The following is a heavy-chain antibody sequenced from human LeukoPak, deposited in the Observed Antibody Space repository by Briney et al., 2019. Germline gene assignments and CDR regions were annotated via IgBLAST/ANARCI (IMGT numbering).Heavy chain of an antibody. Sequence: PGGSLRLSCAASGFTFSSYWMHWVRQAPGKGLVWVSRVSTDGSRTFYADSVKGRFTVSRDNSKNTLYLQMNSLRVEDTAVYYCARTYNPNYWGQGTLVTVYS. CDR2: VSTDGSRT. D-gene: IGHD1-14*01. V-gene: IGHV3-74*01. CDR1: GFTFSSYW. CDR3: ARTYNPNY. J-gene: IGHJ4*02.